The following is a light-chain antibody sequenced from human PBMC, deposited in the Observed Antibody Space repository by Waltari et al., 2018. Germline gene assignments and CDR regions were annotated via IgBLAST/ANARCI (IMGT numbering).Light chain of an antibody. CDR2: GAS. CDR1: QSVTTN. CDR3: QQYNNWPPLFT. Sequence: EIVMTQSPATLSVSPGERATLSCRASQSVTTNLAWDQQTPGQAPRHLIYGASTRATGIPARFSGSGSGTEFTLTISGTQSGDFAIYYCQQYNNWPPLFTFGPGTRVDFK. J-gene: IGKJ3*01. V-gene: IGKV3-15*01.